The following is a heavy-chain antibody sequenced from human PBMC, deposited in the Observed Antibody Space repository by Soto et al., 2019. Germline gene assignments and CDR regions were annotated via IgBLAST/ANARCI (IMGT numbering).Heavy chain of an antibody. J-gene: IGHJ3*01. V-gene: IGHV2-5*02. Sequence: QITLKESGPTLVKPTQTLTLTCTFSGFSLSTDAVGVGVGWIRQPPGKALEWLALVYWADDKRYSPFLEKRLAITKHTSKNQVVLTLTIVAPLDTATYYCGHNRYCTFSSCPRTAAFDLWGQGTTVTVSS. D-gene: IGHD2-8*01. CDR3: GHNRYCTFSSCPRTAAFDL. CDR2: VYWADDK. CDR1: GFSLSTDAVGVG.